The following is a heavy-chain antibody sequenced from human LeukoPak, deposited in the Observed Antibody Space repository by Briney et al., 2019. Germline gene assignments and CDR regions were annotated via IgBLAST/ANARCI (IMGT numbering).Heavy chain of an antibody. CDR1: GFSFSTFN. Sequence: GGSLRLSCAGSGFSFSTFNMNWVRQAPGKGLEWVSYISSSSSTIYYADSVKGRFTIPRDNAKNSLYLQMNSLRAEDTAVYYCASLSVYAMPYYYYMDVWGKGTTVTVSS. V-gene: IGHV3-48*01. J-gene: IGHJ6*03. CDR2: ISSSSSTI. D-gene: IGHD2-8*01. CDR3: ASLSVYAMPYYYYMDV.